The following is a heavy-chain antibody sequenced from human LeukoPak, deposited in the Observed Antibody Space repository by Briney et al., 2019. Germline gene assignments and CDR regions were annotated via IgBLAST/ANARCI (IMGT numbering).Heavy chain of an antibody. CDR2: IIPIFGTA. CDR1: GGTFSIYA. Sequence: RASVKVSCKASGGTFSIYAISWVRQAPGQGLEWMGGIIPIFGTANYAQKFQGRVTITADESTSTAYMELSSLRSEDTAVYYCAWSRAQLWTHTFDYWGQGTLVTVSS. D-gene: IGHD5-18*01. V-gene: IGHV1-69*13. CDR3: AWSRAQLWTHTFDY. J-gene: IGHJ4*02.